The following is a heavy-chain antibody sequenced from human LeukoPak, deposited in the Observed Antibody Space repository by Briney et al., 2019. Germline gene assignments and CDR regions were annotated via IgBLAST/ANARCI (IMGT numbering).Heavy chain of an antibody. CDR2: IYPGESDT. Sequence: GGSLKIPWQGSGYSFTSYCIGGVRPMPGKGLEWIGIIYPGESDTRYSPSFQGQVTTSADKSISTAYLQWSSLKASDTAMYYCARHSSGMVDYWGQGTLVTVSS. CDR3: ARHSSGMVDY. D-gene: IGHD6-19*01. CDR1: GYSFTSYC. J-gene: IGHJ4*02. V-gene: IGHV5-51*01.